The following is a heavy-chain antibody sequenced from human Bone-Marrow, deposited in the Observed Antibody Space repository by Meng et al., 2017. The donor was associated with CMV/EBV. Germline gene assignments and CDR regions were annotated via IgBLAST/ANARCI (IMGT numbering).Heavy chain of an antibody. V-gene: IGHV1-2*02. CDR2: INPNSGGT. CDR1: GYTFTGYY. J-gene: IGHJ4*02. Sequence: QGQLVQAGAEVKKPGASVKVSCKASGYTFTGYYMHWVRQAPGQGLEWMGWINPNSGGTNYAQKFQGRVTMTRDTSISTAYMELSRLRSDDTAVYYCARDPAYCGGDCGYWGQGTLVTVSS. CDR3: ARDPAYCGGDCGY. D-gene: IGHD2-21*01.